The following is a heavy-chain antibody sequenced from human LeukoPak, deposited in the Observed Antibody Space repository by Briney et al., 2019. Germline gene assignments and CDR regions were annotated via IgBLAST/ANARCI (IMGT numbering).Heavy chain of an antibody. Sequence: GGSLRLSCAASGFTFDDYAMHWVRQAPGKGLEWVSGISWNSGSIGYADSVKGRFTISRDNAKNSLYLQMNSLRAEDTALYYCAKDGGYGSGSYYDYWGQGTLVTVSS. CDR3: AKDGGYGSGSYYDY. CDR2: ISWNSGSI. CDR1: GFTFDDYA. J-gene: IGHJ4*02. D-gene: IGHD3-10*01. V-gene: IGHV3-9*01.